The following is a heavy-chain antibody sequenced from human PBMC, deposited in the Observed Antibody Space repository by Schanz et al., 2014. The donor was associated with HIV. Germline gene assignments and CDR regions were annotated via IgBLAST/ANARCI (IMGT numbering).Heavy chain of an antibody. D-gene: IGHD3-10*01. CDR1: GFTFSTYG. CDR3: AKGQRGMVRGDIDH. CDR2: ISYDGSNK. V-gene: IGHV3-33*05. Sequence: QVQLVESGGGVVQPGRSLRLSCEASGFTFSTYGMHWVRQGPGKGLEWVAFISYDGSNKYYADSVKGRFTISRDNSKNTLYLQMNSLRAEDTAVHYCAKGQRGMVRGDIDHGGQGTLVTVSS. J-gene: IGHJ4*02.